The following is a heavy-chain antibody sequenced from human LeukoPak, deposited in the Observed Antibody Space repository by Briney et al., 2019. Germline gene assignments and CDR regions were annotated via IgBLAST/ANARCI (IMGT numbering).Heavy chain of an antibody. D-gene: IGHD2-2*01. CDR1: GYTFTGYY. Sequence: ASVKVSCKASGYTFTGYYIHWVRQAPGQGLEWMGWINPNSGDTNYAQKFQGRVTMTRDTSISTAYVELSRLTSDDTAVYYFARVFPLYCSSISWGAFDIWGQGTMVTVS. CDR2: INPNSGDT. V-gene: IGHV1-2*02. J-gene: IGHJ3*02. CDR3: ARVFPLYCSSISWGAFDI.